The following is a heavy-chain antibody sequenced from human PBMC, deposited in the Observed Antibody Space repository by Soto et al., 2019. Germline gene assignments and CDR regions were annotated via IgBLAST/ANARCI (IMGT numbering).Heavy chain of an antibody. CDR3: AKGPAIVLVPAAMNYYYGMDV. D-gene: IGHD2-2*01. CDR2: ISYDGSNK. V-gene: IGHV3-30*18. J-gene: IGHJ6*02. CDR1: GFTFSSYG. Sequence: HPGGSLRLSCAASGFTFSSYGMHWVRQAPGEGLEWVALISYDGSNKYYADSVKGRFTISRDYSKNTLYLQMNSLRAEDTAVYYCAKGPAIVLVPAAMNYYYGMDVWGQGTTVTVSS.